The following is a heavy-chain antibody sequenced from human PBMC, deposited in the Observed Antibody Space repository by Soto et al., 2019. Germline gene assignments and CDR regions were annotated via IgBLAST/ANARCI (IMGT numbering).Heavy chain of an antibody. D-gene: IGHD3-16*02. CDR1: SASLGDHY. CDR2: VHPSGST. V-gene: IGHV4-34*01. Sequence: PSETLSLTCAVFSASLGDHYWAWIRQSPDKGLEWIGEVHPSGSTDYNPSLKSRLTLSLDTSKNQFSLKLSSVTAADTAVYYCASRITFGGVIVMPDWGQGTLVTVSS. J-gene: IGHJ4*02. CDR3: ASRITFGGVIVMPD.